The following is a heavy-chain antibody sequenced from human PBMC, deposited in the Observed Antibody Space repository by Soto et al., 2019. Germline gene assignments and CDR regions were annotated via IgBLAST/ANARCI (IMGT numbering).Heavy chain of an antibody. Sequence: LSLTCTVSGGSISRGGYYWSWIRQRPGKGLEWIGHVYYSGTTYSNPSLRSRITISVDTSENQFSLKLSSLTAADTAMYFCARLDDSSGNTPFDFWGQGILVTVSS. CDR2: VYYSGTT. D-gene: IGHD3-22*01. CDR1: GGSISRGGYY. J-gene: IGHJ4*02. CDR3: ARLDDSSGNTPFDF. V-gene: IGHV4-31*03.